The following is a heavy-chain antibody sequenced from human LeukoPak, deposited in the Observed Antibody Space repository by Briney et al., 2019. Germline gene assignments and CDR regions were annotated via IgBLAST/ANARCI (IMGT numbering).Heavy chain of an antibody. Sequence: GRSLRLSCAASGFTFSSYAMHWVRQAPGKGLEWVAVISYDGSNKYYADSVKGRFTISRDNSKNTLYLQMNSLRAEDTAVYYCARVDILTGYFDYWGQGTLVTVSS. V-gene: IGHV3-30-3*01. J-gene: IGHJ4*02. D-gene: IGHD3-9*01. CDR3: ARVDILTGYFDY. CDR1: GFTFSSYA. CDR2: ISYDGSNK.